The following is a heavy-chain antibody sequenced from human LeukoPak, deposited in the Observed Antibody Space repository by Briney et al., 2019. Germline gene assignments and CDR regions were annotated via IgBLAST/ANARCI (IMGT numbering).Heavy chain of an antibody. D-gene: IGHD3-22*01. CDR3: ARGSAGVVVIKYYFDY. CDR2: IYYSGST. J-gene: IGHJ4*02. CDR1: GGSISSSSYY. V-gene: IGHV4-39*07. Sequence: SETLSLTCTVSGGSISSSSYYWGWIRQPPGKGLEWNGSIYYSGSTYYNPSLKSRVTISVDTSKNQFSLKLSSVTAADTAVYYCARGSAGVVVIKYYFDYWGQGTLVTVSS.